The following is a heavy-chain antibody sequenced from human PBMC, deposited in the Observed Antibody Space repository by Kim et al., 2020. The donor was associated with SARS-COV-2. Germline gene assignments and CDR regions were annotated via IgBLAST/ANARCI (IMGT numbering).Heavy chain of an antibody. J-gene: IGHJ6*02. CDR2: IWSDGSGK. CDR1: GFVFSSYG. D-gene: IGHD4-17*01. V-gene: IGHV3-33*01. Sequence: GGSLRLSCAASGFVFSSYGMHWVRQAPGKGLEWVAVIWSDGSGKYYSDSVKGRFTNSRDNSKNTMFLQMNSLRAEDTAVYYCAREDYGGNPDYFYGMDVWGQGTTVTVSS. CDR3: AREDYGGNPDYFYGMDV.